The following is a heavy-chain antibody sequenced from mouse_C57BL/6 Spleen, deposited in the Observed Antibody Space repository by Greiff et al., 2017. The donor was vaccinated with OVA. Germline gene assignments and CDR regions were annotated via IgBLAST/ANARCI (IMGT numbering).Heavy chain of an antibody. Sequence: QVQLQQPGAELVKPGASVKLSCKASGYTFTSYWMQWVKQRPGQGLEWIGEIDPSDSYTNYNQKFKGKATLTVDTSSSTAYMQLSSLTSEDSAVFCGAGGEYYGNLCFDVWGKGTTVTVSS. CDR1: GYTFTSYW. V-gene: IGHV1-50*01. CDR3: AGGEYYGNLCFDV. D-gene: IGHD2-1*01. CDR2: IDPSDSYT. J-gene: IGHJ1*03.